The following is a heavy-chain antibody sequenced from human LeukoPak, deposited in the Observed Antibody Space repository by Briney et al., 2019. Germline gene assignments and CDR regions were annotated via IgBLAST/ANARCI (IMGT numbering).Heavy chain of an antibody. D-gene: IGHD2-2*01. CDR2: IYSGGST. Sequence: PGGSLRLSCAASGFTFSSYEMNWVRQAPGKGLEWVSLIYSGGSTYYADSVKGRFTISRDNSKNTLYLQMNSLRAEDTAVYYCARVVRYCSSTSCYSPHYYYYMDVWGKGTTVTVSS. CDR1: GFTFSSYE. J-gene: IGHJ6*03. V-gene: IGHV3-66*01. CDR3: ARVVRYCSSTSCYSPHYYYYMDV.